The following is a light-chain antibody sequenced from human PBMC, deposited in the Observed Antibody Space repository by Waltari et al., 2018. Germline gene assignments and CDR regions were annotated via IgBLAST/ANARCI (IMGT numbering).Light chain of an antibody. V-gene: IGLV2-14*01. CDR1: SSAVGAYNY. Sequence: ALTQPASVSGSPGQSITIPCSGTSSAVGAYNYVSWYHQHPGKAPNLIISEVSNRPSGVSNRCSGSKSGNTASLTISGLQAEDEADYYCSSFTTTNSWLFGGGTKVTVL. CDR2: EVS. CDR3: SSFTTTNSWL. J-gene: IGLJ3*02.